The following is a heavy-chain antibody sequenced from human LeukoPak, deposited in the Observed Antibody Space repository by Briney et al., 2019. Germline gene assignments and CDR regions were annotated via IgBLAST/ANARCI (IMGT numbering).Heavy chain of an antibody. V-gene: IGHV1-18*01. Sequence: ASVKVSCKASGYTFTSYGISWVRQAPGQGLEWMGWISAYNGNTNYAQKLQGRVTMTTDTYTSTAYMELRSLRSDDTAVYYCARGGSSGSYFGQHFDYWGQGTLVTVSS. J-gene: IGHJ4*02. D-gene: IGHD1-26*01. CDR1: GYTFTSYG. CDR2: ISAYNGNT. CDR3: ARGGSSGSYFGQHFDY.